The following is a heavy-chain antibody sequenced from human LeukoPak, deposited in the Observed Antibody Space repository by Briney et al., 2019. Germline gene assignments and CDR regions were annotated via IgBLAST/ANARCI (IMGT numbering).Heavy chain of an antibody. CDR1: GFSSINYG. J-gene: IGHJ3*02. CDR3: ARDCGYSTFDI. CDR2: MNQDGTEK. Sequence: GGSLRASCSASGFSSINYGIHWVRQAPGKGLEWVANMNQDGTEKNYVDSVKGRFTISRDNAKDSLYVQMNSLRAEDTAVYYCARDCGYSTFDILRRGKRVTVSS. V-gene: IGHV3-7*05. D-gene: IGHD5-18*01.